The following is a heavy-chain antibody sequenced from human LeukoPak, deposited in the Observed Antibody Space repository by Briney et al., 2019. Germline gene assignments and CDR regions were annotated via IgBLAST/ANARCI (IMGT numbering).Heavy chain of an antibody. J-gene: IGHJ6*03. V-gene: IGHV1-8*01. CDR1: GYTFTSYD. CDR2: MNPNSGNT. Sequence: ASVKVSCKASGYTFTSYDINWVRQATGQGLEWMGWMNPNSGNTGYAQKFQGRVTMTRNTSISTAYMELSSLRSEDTAVYYCARAMGGYFDWLRGLNYYYYMDVWDKGTTVTVSS. D-gene: IGHD3-9*01. CDR3: ARAMGGYFDWLRGLNYYYYMDV.